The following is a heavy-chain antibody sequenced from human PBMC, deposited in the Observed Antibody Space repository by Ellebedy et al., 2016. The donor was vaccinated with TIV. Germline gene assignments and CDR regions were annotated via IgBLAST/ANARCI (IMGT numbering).Heavy chain of an antibody. CDR3: ARVYDWSGGYYYGMDV. J-gene: IGHJ6*02. V-gene: IGHV4-39*07. CDR1: GDSISSSGSYY. Sequence: SETLSLTCSVSGDSISSSGSYYWAWIRQPPGKGLECIGNIYYSGSTYYNPSLKSRVTISVDTSKNQFSLKLSSVTAADTAVYYCARVYDWSGGYYYGMDVWGQGTTVAVSS. D-gene: IGHD3-9*01. CDR2: IYYSGST.